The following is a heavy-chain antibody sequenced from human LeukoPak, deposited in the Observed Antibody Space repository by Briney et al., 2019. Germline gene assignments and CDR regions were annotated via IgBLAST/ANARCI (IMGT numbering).Heavy chain of an antibody. Sequence: GGSLRLSCAASGFTFSSYSMNWVRQAPGKGLEWVSYISSSYRTIYYADSVKGRFTVSRDNAKNSLYLQMSSLRAEDTAFYYCARDLEGGDAFDIWGQGTMVTVSS. J-gene: IGHJ3*02. CDR3: ARDLEGGDAFDI. V-gene: IGHV3-48*01. D-gene: IGHD1-26*01. CDR2: ISSSYRTI. CDR1: GFTFSSYS.